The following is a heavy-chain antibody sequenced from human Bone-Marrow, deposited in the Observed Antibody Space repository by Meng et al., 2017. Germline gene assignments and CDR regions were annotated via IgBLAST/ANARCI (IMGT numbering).Heavy chain of an antibody. CDR3: ATDGGGDYGDYEYASRNDY. V-gene: IGHV3-30*01. D-gene: IGHD4-17*01. J-gene: IGHJ4*02. Sequence: GESLKISCAASGFTFSSYAMHWVRQAPGKGLEWVAVISYDGSNKYYADSVKGRFTISRDNSKNTLYLQMNSLRAEDTAVYYCATDGGGDYGDYEYASRNDYWGQGTLVTVSS. CDR2: ISYDGSNK. CDR1: GFTFSSYA.